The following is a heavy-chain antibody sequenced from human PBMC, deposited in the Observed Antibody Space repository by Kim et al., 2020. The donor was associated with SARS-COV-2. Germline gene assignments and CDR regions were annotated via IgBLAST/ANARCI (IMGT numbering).Heavy chain of an antibody. Sequence: SETLSLTCTVSGGSISSGDYYWSWIRQPPGKGLDWIWYIYYTGSSHYNPSLNSRVTISIDTSKNQFSLKLSSVTAADTAVYYCARGPPIGGGDCYSHWGQGTLVTVSS. CDR2: IYYTGSS. CDR1: GGSISSGDYY. CDR3: ARGPPIGGGDCYSH. D-gene: IGHD2-21*02. V-gene: IGHV4-30-4*01. J-gene: IGHJ4*02.